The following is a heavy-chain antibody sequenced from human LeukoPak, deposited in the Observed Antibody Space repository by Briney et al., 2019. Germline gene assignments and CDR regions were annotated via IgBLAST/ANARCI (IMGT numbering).Heavy chain of an antibody. V-gene: IGHV3-74*01. CDR2: ISGDGTRT. Sequence: PGGSLRLSCAASGFTFGNNFMHWLRQAPGQGLVWVSRISGDGTRTDYADPVKGRFTVSRDNTKNTLYLQMNSLRAEDTAVYYCARDGVATTPFDYWGQGILVTVSS. CDR3: ARDGVATTPFDY. D-gene: IGHD5-24*01. CDR1: GFTFGNNF. J-gene: IGHJ4*02.